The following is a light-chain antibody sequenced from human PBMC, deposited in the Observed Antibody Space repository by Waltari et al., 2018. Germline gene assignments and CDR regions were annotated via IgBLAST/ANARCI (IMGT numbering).Light chain of an antibody. CDR1: SSNIGSNT. Sequence: QSVLTQPPSASGTPGQRVTISCSGSSSNIGSNTVNWYQHLPGTAPKLLIYSNNQRPSVVPDRCAGSKSGTSASLAISGLQSEDEADYYCAAWDDSLNGLYVFGTGTKVTVL. J-gene: IGLJ1*01. V-gene: IGLV1-44*01. CDR3: AAWDDSLNGLYV. CDR2: SNN.